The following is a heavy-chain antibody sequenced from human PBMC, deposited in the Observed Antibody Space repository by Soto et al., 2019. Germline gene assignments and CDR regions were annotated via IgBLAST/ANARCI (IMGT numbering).Heavy chain of an antibody. CDR2: IIPIFGTA. V-gene: IGHV1-69*13. D-gene: IGHD4-17*01. CDR1: GGTFSSYA. CDR3: ARVTTVVTPGDYYYGMDV. J-gene: IGHJ6*02. Sequence: SVKVSCRASGGTFSSYAISWVRQAPGQGLEWMGGIIPIFGTANYAQKFQGRVTITAEESTSTAYMELSSLRSEDTAVYYCARVTTVVTPGDYYYGMDVWGQGTTVPVSS.